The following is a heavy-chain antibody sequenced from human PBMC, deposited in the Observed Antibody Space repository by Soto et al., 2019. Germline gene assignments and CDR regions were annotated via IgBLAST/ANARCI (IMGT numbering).Heavy chain of an antibody. CDR1: GYPFPGYA. J-gene: IGHJ4*02. CDR3: ARDMGFGLSDY. D-gene: IGHD3-10*01. Sequence: QVQLVQSGAEVKKPGASVKVSCKASGYPFPGYAIFWWPRAPGQRLEWMGGINAGNGNTKYSQKFQGRVTITRDTSASTAYMELSSLRSEDTAVYYCARDMGFGLSDYWGQGTLVTVSS. V-gene: IGHV1-3*01. CDR2: INAGNGNT.